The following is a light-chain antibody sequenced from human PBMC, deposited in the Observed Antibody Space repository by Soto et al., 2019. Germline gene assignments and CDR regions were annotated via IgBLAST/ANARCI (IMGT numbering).Light chain of an antibody. CDR3: MQALQTPR. V-gene: IGKV2-28*01. CDR1: QSLLHSNGYNY. CDR2: LGS. Sequence: DIVMTQSPLSLPVTPGEPASISCRSSQSLLHSNGYNYLDWYLQKPGQSPQLLIYLGSNRASGVPDRFSGSGSGTDFTQKISRVEAEDVGVYYCMQALQTPRFGPGTKVDIK. J-gene: IGKJ3*01.